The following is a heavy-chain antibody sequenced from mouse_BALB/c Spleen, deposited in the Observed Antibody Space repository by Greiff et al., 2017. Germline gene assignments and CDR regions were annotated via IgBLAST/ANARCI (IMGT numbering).Heavy chain of an antibody. CDR2: INSNGGST. D-gene: IGHD1-1*01. J-gene: IGHJ4*01. CDR3: ARVYYGSSYYAMDY. CDR1: GFTFSSYG. V-gene: IGHV5-6-3*01. Sequence: EVQLVESGGGLVQPGGSLKLSCAASGFTFSSYGMSWVRQTPDKRLELVATINSNGGSTYYPDSVKGRFTISRDNAKNTLYLQMSSLKSEDTAMYYCARVYYGSSYYAMDYWGQGTSVTVSS.